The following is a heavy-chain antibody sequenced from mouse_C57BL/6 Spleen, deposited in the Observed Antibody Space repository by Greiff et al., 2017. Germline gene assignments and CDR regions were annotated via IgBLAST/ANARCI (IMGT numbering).Heavy chain of an antibody. D-gene: IGHD1-1*01. Sequence: EVQVVESGGGLVKPGGSLKLSCAASGFTFSDYGMHWVRQAPEKGLEWVAYISSGSSTIYYADTVKGRFTISRDNAKNTLFLQMTSLRSEDTAMYYCARGEFITTVVATRDYAMDYWGQGTSVTVSS. J-gene: IGHJ4*01. CDR3: ARGEFITTVVATRDYAMDY. V-gene: IGHV5-17*01. CDR2: ISSGSSTI. CDR1: GFTFSDYG.